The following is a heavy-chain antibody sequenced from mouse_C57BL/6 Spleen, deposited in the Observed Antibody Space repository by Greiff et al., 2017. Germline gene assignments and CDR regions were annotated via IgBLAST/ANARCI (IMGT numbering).Heavy chain of an antibody. Sequence: VQLQQPGAELVRPGTSVKLSCKASGYTFTSYWMHWVKQRPGQGLEWIGVIDPSDSYTNYNQKFKGKATLTVDTSSSTAYMQLSSLTSEDSAVYYCANPPYADLRYYAMDYWGQGTSVTVSA. D-gene: IGHD1-1*01. CDR3: ANPPYADLRYYAMDY. V-gene: IGHV1-59*01. J-gene: IGHJ4*01. CDR1: GYTFTSYW. CDR2: IDPSDSYT.